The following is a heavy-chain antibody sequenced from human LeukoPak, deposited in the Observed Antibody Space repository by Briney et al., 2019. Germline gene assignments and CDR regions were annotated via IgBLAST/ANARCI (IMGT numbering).Heavy chain of an antibody. D-gene: IGHD5-12*01. CDR2: ISGSGGST. J-gene: IGHJ4*02. V-gene: IGHV3-23*01. CDR3: AKAGGYSGYGDFDY. CDR1: GFTFSSYA. Sequence: GGSLRLSCAASGFTFSSYAMSWVRQAPGKGLEWVSAISGSGGSTYYADSVKGRFTISRDNSENTLYLQMNSLRAEDTAVYYCAKAGGYSGYGDFDYWGQGTLVTVSS.